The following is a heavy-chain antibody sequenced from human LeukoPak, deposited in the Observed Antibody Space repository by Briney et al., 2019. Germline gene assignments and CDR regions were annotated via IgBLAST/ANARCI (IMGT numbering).Heavy chain of an antibody. CDR2: IYYSGST. CDR1: GGSVSSSGYY. V-gene: IGHV4-39*01. D-gene: IGHD3-22*01. Sequence: SETLSLTCTVSGGSVSSSGYYWGWIRQPPGKGLEWIGNIYYSGSTYYNPSLKSRVTISVDTSRNQFSLKLNSVTATDTAVYYCATPYDSSGYYYVGYFDYWGQGTLVTVSS. J-gene: IGHJ4*02. CDR3: ATPYDSSGYYYVGYFDY.